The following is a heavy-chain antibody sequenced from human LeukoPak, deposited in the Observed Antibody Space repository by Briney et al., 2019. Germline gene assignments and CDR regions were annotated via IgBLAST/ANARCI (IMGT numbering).Heavy chain of an antibody. CDR1: GGSISSGDYY. V-gene: IGHV4-30-4*01. Sequence: SQTLSLTCTVSGGSISSGDYYWSWIRQPPGKGLEWIGYIYYSGSTYYNPSLKSRVTISVDTSKNQFSLKLSSVTAADTAVYYCARDYDYDSSGYYHSFGMDVWGQGTTATVSS. CDR2: IYYSGST. CDR3: ARDYDYDSSGYYHSFGMDV. J-gene: IGHJ6*02. D-gene: IGHD3-22*01.